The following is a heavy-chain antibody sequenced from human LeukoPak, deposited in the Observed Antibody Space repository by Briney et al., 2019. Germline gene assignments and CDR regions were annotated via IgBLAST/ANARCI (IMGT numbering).Heavy chain of an antibody. J-gene: IGHJ4*02. CDR1: GDSISGYY. CDR3: ARGGSYGYY. D-gene: IGHD5-18*01. V-gene: IGHV4-59*01. Sequence: SETLSLTCTVSGDSISGYYWSWIRQPPGKGLEWIGNIYYSGSTNYNPSLKSRVTISVDMSKNQFSLKLSSVTAADTAIYYCARGGSYGYYWGQGTPVTVSS. CDR2: IYYSGST.